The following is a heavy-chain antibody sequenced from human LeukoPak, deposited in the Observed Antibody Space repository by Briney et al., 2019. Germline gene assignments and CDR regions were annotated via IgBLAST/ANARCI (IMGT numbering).Heavy chain of an antibody. D-gene: IGHD1-1*01. Sequence: SETLSLTCTVSGGSISSGSYYWSWIRQPAGKGLEWIGRIYTSGSTNYNPSLKSRVTMSVDTSKNQFSLKLSSVTAADTAVYYCAREGYNWNDLASGFDYWGQGTLVTVSS. CDR1: GGSISSGSYY. J-gene: IGHJ4*02. CDR3: AREGYNWNDLASGFDY. V-gene: IGHV4-61*02. CDR2: IYTSGST.